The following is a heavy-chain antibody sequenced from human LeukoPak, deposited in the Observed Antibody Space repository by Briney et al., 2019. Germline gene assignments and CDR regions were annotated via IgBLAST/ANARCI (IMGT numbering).Heavy chain of an antibody. CDR1: GGSISSYY. J-gene: IGHJ4*02. CDR3: ARERERYSSSWIFDY. CDR2: IYTSGST. D-gene: IGHD6-13*01. V-gene: IGHV4-4*07. Sequence: SETLSLTCTVSGGSISSYYWSWIRQPAGKGLEWIGRIYTSGSTNYNPSLKSRVTMSVDTSKNQFSLKLSSVTAADTAVYYCARERERYSSSWIFDYWGKGTQVTVSS.